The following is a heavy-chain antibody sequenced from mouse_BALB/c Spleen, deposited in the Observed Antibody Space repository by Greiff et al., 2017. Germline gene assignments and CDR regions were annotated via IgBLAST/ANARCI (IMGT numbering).Heavy chain of an antibody. CDR1: GYTFSSYW. Sequence: QVQLQQSGAELMKPGASVKISCKATGYTFSSYWIEWVKQRPGHGLEWIGEILPGSGSTNYNEKFKGKATFTADSSSNTAYMQLSSLTSEDSAVYYCARWYYGYESYAMDYWGQGTSVTVSS. CDR3: ARWYYGYESYAMDY. CDR2: ILPGSGST. V-gene: IGHV1-9*01. D-gene: IGHD1-2*01. J-gene: IGHJ4*01.